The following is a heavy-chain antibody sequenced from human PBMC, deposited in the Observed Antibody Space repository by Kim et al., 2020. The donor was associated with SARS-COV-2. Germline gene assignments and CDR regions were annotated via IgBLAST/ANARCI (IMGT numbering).Heavy chain of an antibody. CDR1: GGSFSGYY. CDR3: ASISGPTGIAAAGSGGIDY. J-gene: IGHJ4*02. D-gene: IGHD6-13*01. Sequence: SETLSLTCAVYGGSFSGYYWSWIRQPPGKGLEWIGEINHSGSTNYNPSLKSRVTISVDTSKNQFSLKLSSVTAADTAVYYCASISGPTGIAAAGSGGIDYWGQGTLVTVSS. V-gene: IGHV4-34*01. CDR2: INHSGST.